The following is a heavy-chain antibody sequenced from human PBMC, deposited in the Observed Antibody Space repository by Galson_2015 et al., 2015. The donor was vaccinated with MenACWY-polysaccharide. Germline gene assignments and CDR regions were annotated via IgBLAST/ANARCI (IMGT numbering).Heavy chain of an antibody. CDR1: GYTFTGYY. D-gene: IGHD2-2*01. Sequence: SVKVSCKASGYTFTGYYVHWVRQAPGQGLEWVGRINPNSGGTNYAQRFQGRVTMTRDTSISTAYLELSRLGSDDTAMYYCVRESGGTGYQRNWFDPWAQGTLVTVSS. J-gene: IGHJ5*02. CDR3: VRESGGTGYQRNWFDP. CDR2: INPNSGGT. V-gene: IGHV1-2*06.